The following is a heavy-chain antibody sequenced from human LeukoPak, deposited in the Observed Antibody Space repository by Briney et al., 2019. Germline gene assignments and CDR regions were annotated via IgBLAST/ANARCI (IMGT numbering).Heavy chain of an antibody. Sequence: PGGSLRLSCAASGFTFSSYAMSWVRQAPGKGLEWVSAISGSGGSTYYADSVKGRFTISRDNSKNTLYLQMNSLRAEDTAVYYCARRPTGDPKFDYWGQGTLVTVSS. J-gene: IGHJ4*02. V-gene: IGHV3-23*01. CDR2: ISGSGGST. CDR3: ARRPTGDPKFDY. CDR1: GFTFSSYA. D-gene: IGHD7-27*01.